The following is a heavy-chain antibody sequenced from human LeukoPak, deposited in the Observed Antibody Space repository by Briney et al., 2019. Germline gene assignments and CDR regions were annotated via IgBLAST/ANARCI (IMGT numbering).Heavy chain of an antibody. J-gene: IGHJ4*02. V-gene: IGHV3-11*01. CDR2: ISPSGTVI. D-gene: IGHD3-10*01. CDR3: ARDYNC. Sequence: GGSLRLSCSASGFTFTDYYMSWIRQAPGGGLEWFSYISPSGTVIYYGDSVKGRFTISKDNAKKSLYLQMNSLRAEDTAVYYCARDYNCWGQGTLVTVSS. CDR1: GFTFTDYY.